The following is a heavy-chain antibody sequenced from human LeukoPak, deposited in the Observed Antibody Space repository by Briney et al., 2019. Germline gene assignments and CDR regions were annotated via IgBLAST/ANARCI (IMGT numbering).Heavy chain of an antibody. Sequence: GGSLRLSCAASGFTFNVYSMNWVRQAPGKGLEWVSFISSSLDSSMYYADAVKGRFTISRDNAKNTLYLQMNSLRAEDTAVYYCARGGGYSYGSFDYWGQGTLVTVSS. V-gene: IGHV3-48*04. CDR3: ARGGGYSYGSFDY. J-gene: IGHJ4*02. CDR2: ISSSLDSSM. CDR1: GFTFNVYS. D-gene: IGHD5-18*01.